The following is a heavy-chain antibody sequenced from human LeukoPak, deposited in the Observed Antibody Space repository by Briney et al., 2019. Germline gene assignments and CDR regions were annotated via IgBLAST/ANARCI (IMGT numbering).Heavy chain of an antibody. J-gene: IGHJ3*02. Sequence: GGSLRLSCAASGFTFGSYSMNWVRQAPGKRLEWVSYISSRSTTIYYGDSVKGRFTISRDNAKNSLYLQMNSLRAEDTALYYCAKDSTRSCSGGSCHGVFDIWGQGTMVTVSS. CDR1: GFTFGSYS. D-gene: IGHD2-15*01. V-gene: IGHV3-48*01. CDR3: AKDSTRSCSGGSCHGVFDI. CDR2: ISSRSTTI.